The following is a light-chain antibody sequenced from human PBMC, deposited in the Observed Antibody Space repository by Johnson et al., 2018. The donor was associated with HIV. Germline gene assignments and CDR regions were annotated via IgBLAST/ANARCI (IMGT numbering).Light chain of an antibody. J-gene: IGLJ1*01. CDR1: SSNIGNNY. V-gene: IGLV1-51*02. CDR2: ENN. CDR3: GTWDSRLRAYYV. Sequence: QSVLTQPPSVSAAPGQKVTISCSGSSSNIGNNYVSWYQQLPGTAPKLLIYENNKRPSGIPDRFSGSKSGTSATLGITGLQTGDEADYYCGTWDSRLRAYYVFGTGTKVTCL.